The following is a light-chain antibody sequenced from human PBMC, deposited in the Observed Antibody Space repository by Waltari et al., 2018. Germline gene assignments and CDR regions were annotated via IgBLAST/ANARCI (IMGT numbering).Light chain of an antibody. CDR3: QQYNSYLLT. CDR1: QSISTW. V-gene: IGKV1-5*01. CDR2: DAS. J-gene: IGKJ4*01. Sequence: DIQMTQSPSTLSASVGDTVTITCRASQSISTWLAWYQQKPGKAPKLLIYDASILESVVPSRFSGSGSGTEFTLTISSLQPDDFATYYCQQYNSYLLTFGGGTKVEIK.